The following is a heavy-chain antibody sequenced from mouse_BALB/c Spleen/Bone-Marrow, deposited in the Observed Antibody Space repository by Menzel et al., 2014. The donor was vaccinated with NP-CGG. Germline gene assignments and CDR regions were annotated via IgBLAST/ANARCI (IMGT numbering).Heavy chain of an antibody. Sequence: LQQSGAELVRSGASVKMSCKASGYTFTSYNMHWVKQTPGQGLEWMGYIYPGNGGTNYNQKFKGKATLTADTSSSTAYMQISSLTSEDSAVYFCAREGNYYAMDYWGQGTSVTVSS. CDR3: AREGNYYAMDY. CDR1: GYTFTSYN. D-gene: IGHD2-1*01. CDR2: IYPGNGGT. J-gene: IGHJ4*01. V-gene: IGHV1-12*01.